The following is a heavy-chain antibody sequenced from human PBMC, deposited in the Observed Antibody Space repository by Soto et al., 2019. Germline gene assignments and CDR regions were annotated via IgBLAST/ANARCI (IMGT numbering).Heavy chain of an antibody. J-gene: IGHJ4*02. CDR2: IKHDGSDK. Sequence: EVQLVESGGGLVQPGGSLRLSCAASGFTFSYYWMGWVRQVPGKGLEWGATIKHDGSDKYYVDAVKGPFTISRENAKNSLYLQMESLRPADPAVYYCPTTSRGGAALYWGQGTLVTVSS. CDR1: GFTFSYYW. CDR3: PTTSRGGAALY. D-gene: IGHD3-16*01. V-gene: IGHV3-7*01.